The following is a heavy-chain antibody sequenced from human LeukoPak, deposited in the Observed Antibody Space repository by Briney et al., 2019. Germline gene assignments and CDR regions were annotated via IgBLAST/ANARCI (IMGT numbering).Heavy chain of an antibody. CDR1: GYTFAGYY. CDR3: ARTFLPRYYYDSSGYSLDAFDI. D-gene: IGHD3-22*01. J-gene: IGHJ3*02. CDR2: INPNSGGT. Sequence: GASVKVSCKASGYTFAGYYMHWVRQAPGQGLEWMGWINPNSGGTNYAQKFQGRVTMTRDTSISTAHMELSRLRSDDTAGYYCARTFLPRYYYDSSGYSLDAFDIWGEGTMVTVSS. V-gene: IGHV1-2*02.